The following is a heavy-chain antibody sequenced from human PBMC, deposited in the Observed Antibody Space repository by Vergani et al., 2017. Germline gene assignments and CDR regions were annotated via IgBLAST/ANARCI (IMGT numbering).Heavy chain of an antibody. D-gene: IGHD1-26*01. V-gene: IGHV3-30-3*01. J-gene: IGHJ4*02. CDR3: ARTSGSYRTPFDY. CDR2: ISYDGSNK. CDR1: GFTFSSYA. Sequence: QVQLVESGGGVVQPGRSLRLSCAASGFTFSSYAMHWVRQAPGKGLEWVAVISYDGSNKYYVDSVKGRFTISRDNSKNTLYLQMNSLRAEDTAVYYCARTSGSYRTPFDYWGQGTLVTVSS.